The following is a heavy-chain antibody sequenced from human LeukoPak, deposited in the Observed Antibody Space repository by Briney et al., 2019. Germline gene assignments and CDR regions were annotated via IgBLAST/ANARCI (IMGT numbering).Heavy chain of an antibody. Sequence: SETLSLTCTVSGGSISSYYWSWIRQPPGKGLEWIGYIYYSGYTNYNPPLKSRVTISVDTYKNQFSLKLSSVTAAYTAVYYCARTTMVRGTYYMDVWGKGTTVTISS. D-gene: IGHD3-10*01. J-gene: IGHJ6*03. CDR1: GGSISSYY. CDR2: IYYSGYT. CDR3: ARTTMVRGTYYMDV. V-gene: IGHV4-59*01.